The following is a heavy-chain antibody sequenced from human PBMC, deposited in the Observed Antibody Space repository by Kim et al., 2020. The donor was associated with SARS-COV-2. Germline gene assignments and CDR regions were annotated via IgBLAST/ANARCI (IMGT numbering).Heavy chain of an antibody. V-gene: IGHV5-51*01. CDR2: VYPRDSNA. D-gene: IGHD3-22*01. CDR3: LRLTFDSGVHPGMDV. CDR1: KFSFATYW. Sequence: GESLKISCQGSKFSFATYWIGWVRQKPGRGLEWMGIVYPRDSNARYNPSFQGQITISADKSISAAYLQWSSLQASDIAMYYCLRLTFDSGVHPGMDVWGQGTTVTVSS. J-gene: IGHJ6*02.